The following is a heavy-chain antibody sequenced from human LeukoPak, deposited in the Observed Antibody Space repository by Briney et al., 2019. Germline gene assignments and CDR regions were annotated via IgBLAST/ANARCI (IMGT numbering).Heavy chain of an antibody. CDR3: AGEARRIAAAGRSYYMDV. Sequence: SETLSLTCTVSGGSISSSSYYWGWIRQPPGKGLEWIRNICYSGSTYYNPSLKRRDTISEDTTKNQFALMQNSWPAADTALYCSAGEARRIAAAGRSYYMDVWGRGTTFTVS. CDR2: ICYSGST. V-gene: IGHV4-39*06. CDR1: GGSISSSSYY. J-gene: IGHJ6*03. D-gene: IGHD6-13*01.